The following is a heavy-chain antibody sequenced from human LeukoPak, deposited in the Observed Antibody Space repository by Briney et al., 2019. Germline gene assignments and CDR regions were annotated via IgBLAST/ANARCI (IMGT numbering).Heavy chain of an antibody. J-gene: IGHJ1*01. CDR1: GFTFSSYD. V-gene: IGHV3-33*01. Sequence: GGSLRLSCVVSGFTFSSYDMHWVRQAPGKGLEWVAVIWYDGSNKYYADSVKGRFTISRDNSKNTPYLQMNSLRAEDTAVYYCARGLDLGYFQHWGQGTLVTVSS. D-gene: IGHD4-11*01. CDR2: IWYDGSNK. CDR3: ARGLDLGYFQH.